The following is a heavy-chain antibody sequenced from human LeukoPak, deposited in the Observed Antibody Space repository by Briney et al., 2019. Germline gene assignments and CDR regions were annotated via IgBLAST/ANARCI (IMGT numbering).Heavy chain of an antibody. CDR1: GFTFSSYA. CDR3: ARGSGYDILTGYYLHAFDY. D-gene: IGHD3-9*01. CDR2: ISGSGGST. J-gene: IGHJ4*02. V-gene: IGHV3-23*01. Sequence: GGSLRLSCAASGFTFSSYAMSWVRQAPGKGLEWVSAISGSGGSTYYADSVKGRFTISRDNSKNTLYLQMNSLRAEDTAVYYCARGSGYDILTGYYLHAFDYWGQGTLVTVSS.